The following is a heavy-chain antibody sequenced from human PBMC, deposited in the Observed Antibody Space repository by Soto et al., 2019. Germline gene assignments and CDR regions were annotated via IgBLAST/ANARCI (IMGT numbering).Heavy chain of an antibody. CDR3: ARDYQYYYDSSGYYAY. Sequence: QVQLVQSGAEVKKPGSSVKVSCKASGGTFSSYAISWVRQAPGQGLEWMGGIIPIFGTANYAQKFQGRATITADESTSTAYMELSSLRSEDTAVYYCARDYQYYYDSSGYYAYWGQGTLVTVSS. D-gene: IGHD3-22*01. CDR1: GGTFSSYA. CDR2: IIPIFGTA. J-gene: IGHJ4*02. V-gene: IGHV1-69*12.